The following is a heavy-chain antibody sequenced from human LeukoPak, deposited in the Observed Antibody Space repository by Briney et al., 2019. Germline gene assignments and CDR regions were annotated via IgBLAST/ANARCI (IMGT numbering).Heavy chain of an antibody. CDR3: AREDPAAAGYYFDY. CDR1: GFTVSSNY. Sequence: GGSLRLSCAASGFTVSSNYMSWVRQAPGKGLEWVSVIYSGGSTYYADSVKGRFTISRDNSKNTLYLQMNSLRAEDTAVYYCAREDPAAAGYYFDYWGQGTLVTVPS. J-gene: IGHJ4*02. D-gene: IGHD6-13*01. V-gene: IGHV3-66*01. CDR2: IYSGGST.